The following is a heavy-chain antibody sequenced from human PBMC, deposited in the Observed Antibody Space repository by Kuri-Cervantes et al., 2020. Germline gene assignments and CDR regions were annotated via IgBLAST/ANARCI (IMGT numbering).Heavy chain of an antibody. CDR3: ARVRWNDGVVGYYYYYMDV. V-gene: IGHV1-58*01. CDR2: IVVGSGNT. CDR1: GFTFTSSA. J-gene: IGHJ6*03. D-gene: IGHD1-1*01. Sequence: SVKVSCKASGFTFTSSAVQWVRQARGQRLEWIGWIVVGSGNTNYAQRFQERITITRDMSTSTAYMELSSLRSEDTAVYYCARVRWNDGVVGYYYYYMDVWGKGTTVTVSS.